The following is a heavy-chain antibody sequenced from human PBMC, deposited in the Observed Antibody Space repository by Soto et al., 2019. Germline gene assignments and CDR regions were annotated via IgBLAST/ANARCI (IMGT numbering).Heavy chain of an antibody. CDR3: ARVASGSGSYGWFDP. Sequence: ESGGGLVQPGGSLRLSCAASGFTFSRYEMNWVRQAPGKGLEWVSYISSGGSTIYYADSVKGRFTISRDNAKNSLYLHMNSLRGEDTAVYYCARVASGSGSYGWFDPWGQGTLVIVSS. CDR1: GFTFSRYE. CDR2: ISSGGSTI. D-gene: IGHD3-10*01. J-gene: IGHJ5*02. V-gene: IGHV3-48*03.